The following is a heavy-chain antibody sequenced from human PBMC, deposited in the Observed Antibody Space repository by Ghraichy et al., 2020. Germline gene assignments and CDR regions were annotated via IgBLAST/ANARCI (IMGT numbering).Heavy chain of an antibody. Sequence: SETLSLTCTVSGGSISSGGYYWSWIRQHPGKGLEWIGYIYYSGSTYYNPSLKSRVTISVDTSKNQFSLKLSSVTAADTAVYYCARDARLVEYYDFWSGYYNDAFDIWGQGTMVTVSS. J-gene: IGHJ3*02. CDR1: GGSISSGGYY. CDR3: ARDARLVEYYDFWSGYYNDAFDI. V-gene: IGHV4-31*03. CDR2: IYYSGST. D-gene: IGHD3-3*01.